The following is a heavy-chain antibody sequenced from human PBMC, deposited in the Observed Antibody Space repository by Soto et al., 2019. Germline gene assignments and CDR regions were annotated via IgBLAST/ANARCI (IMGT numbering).Heavy chain of an antibody. Sequence: GGSLRLSCAASGFTFSNAWMSWVRQAPGKGLEWVGRIKSKTDGGTTDYAAPVKDRFTISRDDSKNTLYLQMNSLKTDDTAVYYCTTDTDDYIWGSYRPNWFDPWGQGTLVTVSS. CDR3: TTDTDDYIWGSYRPNWFDP. CDR1: GFTFSNAW. CDR2: IKSKTDGGTT. D-gene: IGHD3-16*02. V-gene: IGHV3-15*01. J-gene: IGHJ5*02.